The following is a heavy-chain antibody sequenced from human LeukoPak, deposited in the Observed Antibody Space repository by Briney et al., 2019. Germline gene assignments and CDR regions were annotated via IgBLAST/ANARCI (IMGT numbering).Heavy chain of an antibody. J-gene: IGHJ4*02. CDR1: GFTFSSYE. CDR2: ISSSGSTI. D-gene: IGHD1-1*01. Sequence: GGSLRLSCAASGFTFSSYEMNWVRQAPGEGLEWVSYISSSGSTIYYADSVKGRFTISRDNAKNSLYLQMKSLRAEDTAVYYCARDSPKVEYYFDYWGQGTLVTVSS. V-gene: IGHV3-48*03. CDR3: ARDSPKVEYYFDY.